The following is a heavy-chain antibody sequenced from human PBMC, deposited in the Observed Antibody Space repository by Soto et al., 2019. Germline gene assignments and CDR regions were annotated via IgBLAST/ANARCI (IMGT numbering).Heavy chain of an antibody. CDR1: GGSITSDGYY. Sequence: QVQLQESGPGLVKPSQTLSLTCSVSGGSITSDGYYWSWIRQHPGKGLDWIGYIYDSGSAYYNPSLKSRVTISVDTSQNQFSLKLRSVTAADTAVYYCARGGLDHAYHFDYWGQGTLVIVSS. CDR2: IYDSGSA. V-gene: IGHV4-31*03. CDR3: ARGGLDHAYHFDY. J-gene: IGHJ4*02.